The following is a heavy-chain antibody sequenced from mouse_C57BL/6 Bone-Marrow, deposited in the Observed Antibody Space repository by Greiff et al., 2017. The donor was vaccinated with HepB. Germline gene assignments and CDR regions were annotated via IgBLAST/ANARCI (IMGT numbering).Heavy chain of an antibody. CDR3: ARRASLLSWFAY. CDR2: IDPSDSYI. CDR1: GYTFTSYW. D-gene: IGHD3-1*01. V-gene: IGHV1-50*01. Sequence: QVQLQQPGAEFVKPGASVKLSCKASGYTFTSYWMQWVKQRTGQGLEWIGEIDPSDSYINYNQKFKGKATLTVDKSSSTAYMQLSSLTSEDSAVYYGARRASLLSWFAYWGQGTRVTVSA. J-gene: IGHJ3*01.